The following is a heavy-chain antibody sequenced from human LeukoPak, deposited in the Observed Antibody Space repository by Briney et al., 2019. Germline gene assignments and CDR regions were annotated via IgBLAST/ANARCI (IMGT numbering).Heavy chain of an antibody. J-gene: IGHJ4*02. V-gene: IGHV1-2*06. CDR2: INPNSGGT. CDR1: GYTFTGYY. D-gene: IGHD1-26*01. Sequence: ASVKVSCRASGYTFTGYYMHWVRQAPGQGLEWMGRINPNSGGTNYAQKFQGRVTMTRGTSISTGYMELSRLRSDDTAVYYCARRGGSYYYFDYWGQGTLVTVSS. CDR3: ARRGGSYYYFDY.